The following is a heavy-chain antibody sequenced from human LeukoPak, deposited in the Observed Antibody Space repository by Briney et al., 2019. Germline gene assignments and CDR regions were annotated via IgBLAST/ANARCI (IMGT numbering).Heavy chain of an antibody. CDR1: GSTFTSSA. CDR2: VVVGSGST. Sequence: GASVKVSCKASGSTFTSSAIQWVRQARGQRLEWIGWVVVGSGSTKYAQEFQERVTITRDTFTSTAYMELSSLRPEDTAVYYCARDRHDYVWGSYRNGYFDYWGQGTLVTVSS. D-gene: IGHD3-16*02. V-gene: IGHV1-58*02. J-gene: IGHJ4*02. CDR3: ARDRHDYVWGSYRNGYFDY.